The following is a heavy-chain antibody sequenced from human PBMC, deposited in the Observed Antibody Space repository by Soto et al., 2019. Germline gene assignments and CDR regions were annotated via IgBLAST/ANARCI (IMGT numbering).Heavy chain of an antibody. Sequence: GASVKASSKASGFTNTSNARSSVRQAPGQGLEWMGWISAYNGNTNYAQKLQGRVTMTTHTSTSTAYMELRSLRSDDTAVYYCASNRGSSWYYGYWGQGPLVTVSS. CDR3: ASNRGSSWYYGY. CDR2: ISAYNGNT. J-gene: IGHJ4*02. CDR1: GFTNTSNA. D-gene: IGHD6-13*01. V-gene: IGHV1-18*01.